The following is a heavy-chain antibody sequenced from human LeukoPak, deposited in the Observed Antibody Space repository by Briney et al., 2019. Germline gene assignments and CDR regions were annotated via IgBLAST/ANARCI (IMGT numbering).Heavy chain of an antibody. Sequence: PSETLSLTCTVSGGSISSGSYYWSWIRQPAGKGLEWIGRIYTSGSTNYNPSLKSRVTISVDTSKNQFSLKLSSVTAADTAVYYCARGIHSSSWYPGYYYYYMDVWGKGTTVTISS. CDR2: IYTSGST. D-gene: IGHD6-13*01. J-gene: IGHJ6*03. CDR1: GGSISSGSYY. V-gene: IGHV4-61*02. CDR3: ARGIHSSSWYPGYYYYYMDV.